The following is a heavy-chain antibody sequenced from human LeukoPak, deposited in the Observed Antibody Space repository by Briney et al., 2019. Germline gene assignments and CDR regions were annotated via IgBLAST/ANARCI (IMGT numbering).Heavy chain of an antibody. J-gene: IGHJ3*02. CDR3: AKDLRVGSGWSDASDI. CDR2: INPNNGGT. V-gene: IGHV1-2*02. CDR1: GYTFTDYY. D-gene: IGHD6-19*01. Sequence: ASVKVSCKASGYTFTDYYMHWVRQAPGQGLEWMGWINPNNGGTNYAQKLQGRVTMTRDTSISTGYMELSRLRSDDTAVYYCAKDLRVGSGWSDASDIWGQGTMVTVTS.